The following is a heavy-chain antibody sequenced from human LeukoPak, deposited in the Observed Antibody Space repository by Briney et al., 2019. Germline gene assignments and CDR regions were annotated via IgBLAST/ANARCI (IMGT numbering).Heavy chain of an antibody. D-gene: IGHD1-26*01. Sequence: GGSLRLSCAGSGFTFSSYELNWVRQAPGKGLEWVSIIYSGGSTFYADSVKGRFTISRDNSKNTLYLQMNSLRAEDTAVYYCARGGSYLSAFDIWGQGTMVTVSS. CDR2: IYSGGST. CDR1: GFTFSSYE. V-gene: IGHV3-53*01. J-gene: IGHJ3*02. CDR3: ARGGSYLSAFDI.